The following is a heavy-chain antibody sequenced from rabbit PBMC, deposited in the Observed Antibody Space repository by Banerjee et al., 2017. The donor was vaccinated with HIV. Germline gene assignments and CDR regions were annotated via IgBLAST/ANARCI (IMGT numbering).Heavy chain of an antibody. J-gene: IGHJ3*01. V-gene: IGHV1S45*01. CDR3: ARHPANGYGLDL. D-gene: IGHD6-1*01. CDR2: IWPGDGST. Sequence: QEQLVESGGDLVKPEGSLTLTCTASGFTLSSYWICWVRQAPGKGLEWIGCIWPGDGSTYYASWAKGRFTISKTSSTTVTLQMTSLTAADTATYFCARHPANGYGLDLWGQGTLVTVS. CDR1: GFTLSSYW.